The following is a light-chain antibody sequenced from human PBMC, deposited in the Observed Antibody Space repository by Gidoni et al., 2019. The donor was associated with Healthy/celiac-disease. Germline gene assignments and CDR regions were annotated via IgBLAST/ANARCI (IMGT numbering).Light chain of an antibody. Sequence: EIVMTQSPATLSVSPGERATLSCRASQSVSSNLAWLQQKPGQAPRLLIYAASTRATGLPARFSGSGSGTEFTLAISSLQSEDFAVYYCQQYNNWPRTFGQGTKVEIK. CDR3: QQYNNWPRT. J-gene: IGKJ1*01. V-gene: IGKV3-15*01. CDR1: QSVSSN. CDR2: AAS.